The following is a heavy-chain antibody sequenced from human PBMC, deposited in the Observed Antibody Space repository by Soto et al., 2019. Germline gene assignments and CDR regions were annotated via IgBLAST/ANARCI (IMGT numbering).Heavy chain of an antibody. D-gene: IGHD6-6*01. CDR1: GDSISSADYY. V-gene: IGHV4-30-4*01. Sequence: TLSLTCTVSGDSISSADYYWSWIRQTPGKGLEWIGHIFYSGTTYYNPSLKSRLTISVDTSKNQFSLKLSSVTAADTAVYYCARHVAARPHYYYYYGMDVWGQGTTVTVSS. J-gene: IGHJ6*02. CDR2: IFYSGTT. CDR3: ARHVAARPHYYYYYGMDV.